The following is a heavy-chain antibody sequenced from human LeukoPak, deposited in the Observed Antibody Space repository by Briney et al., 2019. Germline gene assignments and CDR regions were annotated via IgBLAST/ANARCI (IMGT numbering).Heavy chain of an antibody. Sequence: SHTLSLPCTVSSGSLSIGDYYWRWIRQPPGRGLGWIGYIYYSGSTYYNPSLKSRVTISVDTSKNQCSLKLSSVTAAEPAVYYCARAHLALSGSSSPPYVYYCGMDVWGQGTTVTVSS. J-gene: IGHJ6*02. D-gene: IGHD6-6*01. CDR2: IYYSGST. CDR3: ARAHLALSGSSSPPYVYYCGMDV. CDR1: SGSLSIGDYY. V-gene: IGHV4-30-4*01.